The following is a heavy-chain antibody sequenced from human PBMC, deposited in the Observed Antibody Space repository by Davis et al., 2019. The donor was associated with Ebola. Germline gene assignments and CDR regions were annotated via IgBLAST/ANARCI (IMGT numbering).Heavy chain of an antibody. CDR2: INTNTGNP. CDR1: GYTFSRYA. Sequence: ASVQVSCKASGYTFSRYAIHWVRPAPGQGLEWMGWINTNTGNPTYAQGFTGRLVFSPDTPISTAYLQIRSLRADDPAVYFCARVWESRSQTPGYWGQGTLVTVSS. D-gene: IGHD1-26*01. V-gene: IGHV7-4-1*02. CDR3: ARVWESRSQTPGY. J-gene: IGHJ4*01.